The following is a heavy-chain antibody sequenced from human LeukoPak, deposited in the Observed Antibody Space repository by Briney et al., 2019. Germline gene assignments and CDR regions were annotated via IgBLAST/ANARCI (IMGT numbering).Heavy chain of an antibody. Sequence: GASVKVSCKASGYTFTSYDINWVRQAPGQGLEWMGWMNPNSGNTGYAQKFQGRVTMTRNTSISTAYMELSSLRSEDTAVYYCAVTVQLDLTEPLYYYYGMDVWGQGTTVTVSS. CDR3: AVTVQLDLTEPLYYYYGMDV. D-gene: IGHD1-1*01. V-gene: IGHV1-8*01. CDR2: MNPNSGNT. J-gene: IGHJ6*02. CDR1: GYTFTSYD.